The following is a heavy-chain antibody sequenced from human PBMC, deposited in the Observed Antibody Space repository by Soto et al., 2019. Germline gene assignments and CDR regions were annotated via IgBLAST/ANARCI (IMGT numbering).Heavy chain of an antibody. CDR3: ARHWGGARSLGVGYYYYYMDV. J-gene: IGHJ6*03. V-gene: IGHV4-39*01. CDR1: GGSISSSSYY. CDR2: IYYSGNT. D-gene: IGHD6-6*01. Sequence: QLQLQESGPGLVKPSETLSLTCTVSGGSISSSSYYWGWIRQPPGKGLEWIGSIYYSGNTYYNPSLKRRVTLSVGTSKNQFSLKLSSVPAADTAVYYCARHWGGARSLGVGYYYYYMDVWGKGTTVTVSS.